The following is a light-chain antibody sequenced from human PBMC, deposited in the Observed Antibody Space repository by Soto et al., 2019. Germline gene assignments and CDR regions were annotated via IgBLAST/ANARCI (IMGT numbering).Light chain of an antibody. Sequence: QSALTQPASVSGSPGQSITISCTGTSSDVGSYNLVSWYQQHPGKAPKLMIYEVSKRPSGVSNRFSGSKSGNTASLTISGLQAVDEADNYCCSYAGSSFWVFGGGTKVTV. CDR2: EVS. CDR1: SSDVGSYNL. J-gene: IGLJ3*02. CDR3: CSYAGSSFWV. V-gene: IGLV2-23*02.